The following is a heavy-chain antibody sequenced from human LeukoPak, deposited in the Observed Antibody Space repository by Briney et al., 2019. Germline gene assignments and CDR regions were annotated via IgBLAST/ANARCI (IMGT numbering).Heavy chain of an antibody. D-gene: IGHD2-2*01. V-gene: IGHV4-34*01. CDR1: GGSFSGYY. Sequence: PSETLSLTCAVYGGSFSGYYWSWIRQPPGKGLEWIGEINHSGSTNYNPSLKSRVTISVDTSKNQFSLKLSSVTAADTAVYYCARGSDCSSTSCYYNWLDPWGQGTLVTVSS. J-gene: IGHJ5*02. CDR3: ARGSDCSSTSCYYNWLDP. CDR2: INHSGST.